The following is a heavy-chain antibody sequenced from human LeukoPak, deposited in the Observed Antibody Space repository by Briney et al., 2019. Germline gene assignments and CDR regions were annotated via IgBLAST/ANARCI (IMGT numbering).Heavy chain of an antibody. Sequence: GGSLRLSCAASGFTFTTYGMTWVRQAPGKGLEWVSSISGSGGNTYYADSVKGRFTISRDNSKNSLYLQMNSLRAEDTAVYYCARGGTTFEHWGQGTLVTVSS. J-gene: IGHJ4*02. CDR1: GFTFTTYG. CDR2: ISGSGGNT. V-gene: IGHV3-23*01. CDR3: ARGGTTFEH. D-gene: IGHD1-1*01.